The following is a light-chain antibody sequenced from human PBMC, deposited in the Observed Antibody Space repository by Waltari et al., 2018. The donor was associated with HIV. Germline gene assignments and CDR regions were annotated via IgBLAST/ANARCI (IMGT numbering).Light chain of an antibody. Sequence: DIQMTQSPSSLSASVGDRVTITCRPSQNINHYLNWYQQTPGKAPILLFYAATSLESGVPSRSSGSGVETDFTLTISSLQPEDFASYYCQQSHSNPPNLGQGTKLEIK. J-gene: IGKJ2*01. CDR2: AAT. CDR3: QQSHSNPPN. CDR1: QNINHY. V-gene: IGKV1-39*01.